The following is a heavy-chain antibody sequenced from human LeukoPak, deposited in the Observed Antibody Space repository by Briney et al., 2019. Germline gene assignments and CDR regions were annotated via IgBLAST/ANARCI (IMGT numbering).Heavy chain of an antibody. J-gene: IGHJ4*02. D-gene: IGHD6-19*01. CDR3: ARVLKAVAGTRPPVGYFDY. V-gene: IGHV4-59*01. CDR2: IYYSGST. CDR1: GFSISSYY. Sequence: SETLSLTCTVSGFSISSYYWSWIRQPPGKGLEWIGYIYYSGSTNYNPSLKSRVTISVDTTKNQFSLKLSSVTAADTTAYYCARVLKAVAGTRPPVGYFDYWGQGPLVTVSS.